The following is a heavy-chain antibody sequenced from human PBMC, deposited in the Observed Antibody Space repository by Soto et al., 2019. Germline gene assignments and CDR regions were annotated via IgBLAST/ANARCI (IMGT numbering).Heavy chain of an antibody. V-gene: IGHV4-59*13. J-gene: IGHJ5*02. CDR3: ARDRDRHSSGLPSFDP. D-gene: IGHD3-22*01. Sequence: SETLSLTCSVSGGSFSNYYWSWVRQPPGKRLEWIGYIYYTGTHDYNPSLRGRVTISVDTSKDQFSLKLTSVTAAGTAVYYCARDRDRHSSGLPSFDPWGQGILVTVSS. CDR1: GGSFSNYY. CDR2: IYYTGTH.